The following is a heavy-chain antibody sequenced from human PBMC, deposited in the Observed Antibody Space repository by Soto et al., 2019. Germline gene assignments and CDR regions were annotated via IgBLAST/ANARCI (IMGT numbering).Heavy chain of an antibody. CDR1: GYTFTSYG. Sequence: QVQLVQSGPEVKKPGASVKVSCKTSGYTFTSYGISWVRQAPGQGLEWMGWINTYKGNTNYAQKFQGRVTMTTDTSTSTAYMELRSLRSDDTAVYYCATRSPAFDYWGQGTLVTVSS. J-gene: IGHJ4*02. V-gene: IGHV1-18*01. CDR2: INTYKGNT. CDR3: ATRSPAFDY.